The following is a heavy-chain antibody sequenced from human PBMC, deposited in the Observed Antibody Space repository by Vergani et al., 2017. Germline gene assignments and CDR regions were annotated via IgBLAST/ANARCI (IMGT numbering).Heavy chain of an antibody. D-gene: IGHD3-22*01. V-gene: IGHV4-61*01. CDR3: ARERYYDSSGYNAFDI. CDR1: GGSVSSGSYY. CDR2: IYYSGST. J-gene: IGHJ3*02. Sequence: QVQLQESGPGLVKPSETLSLTCTVSGGSVSSGSYYWSWIRQPPGKGLEWIGYIYYSGSTNYNPFLKSRVTISVDTSKNQFSLKLSSVTAADTAVYYCARERYYDSSGYNAFDIWGQGTMVTVSS.